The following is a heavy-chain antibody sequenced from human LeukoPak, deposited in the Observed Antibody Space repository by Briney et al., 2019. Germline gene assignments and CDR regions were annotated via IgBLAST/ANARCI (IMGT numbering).Heavy chain of an antibody. J-gene: IGHJ5*02. CDR2: INPNSGNT. D-gene: IGHD3-22*01. CDR3: ARVIVPNWFDP. Sequence: AAVKVSCKASVYTFTSYEINGVRQATGQGREWMGWINPNSGNTGYAQKFQGRVTMTRNTSISTAYMERSSLRSEDTAVYYCARVIVPNWFDPWGQGTLVTVSS. V-gene: IGHV1-8*01. CDR1: VYTFTSYE.